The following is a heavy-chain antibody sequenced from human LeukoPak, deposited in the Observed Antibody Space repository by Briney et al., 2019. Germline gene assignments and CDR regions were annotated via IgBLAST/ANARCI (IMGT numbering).Heavy chain of an antibody. CDR1: GFTFSSYA. Sequence: GGSLRLSCAASGFTFSSYAMHWVRQAPGKGLEWVAVISYDGSNKYYADSVKGRFTISRDNSKNTLYLQMNSLRAEDTAVYYCARVTNYYDSSGYPRGDYFDHWGQGTLVTVSS. D-gene: IGHD3-22*01. CDR3: ARVTNYYDSSGYPRGDYFDH. V-gene: IGHV3-30-3*01. CDR2: ISYDGSNK. J-gene: IGHJ4*02.